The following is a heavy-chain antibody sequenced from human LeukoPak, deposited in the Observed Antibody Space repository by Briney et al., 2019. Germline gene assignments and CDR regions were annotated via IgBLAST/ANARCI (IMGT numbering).Heavy chain of an antibody. CDR3: ARQYAVDWYSFLLDAFDI. D-gene: IGHD3-9*01. V-gene: IGHV3-73*01. Sequence: GGSLRLSCAASGFTFSGSSMHWVRQASGKGLEWVGRIRSKANNYATEYGASVKGRFTISRDDSKNSLFLQMNSLKIEDTAVYYCARQYAVDWYSFLLDAFDIWGQGTMVTVSS. CDR2: IRSKANNYAT. CDR1: GFTFSGSS. J-gene: IGHJ3*02.